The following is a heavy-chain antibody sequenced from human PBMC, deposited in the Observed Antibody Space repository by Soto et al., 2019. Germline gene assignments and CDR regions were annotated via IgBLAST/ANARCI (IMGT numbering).Heavy chain of an antibody. CDR3: ARLREYDILTGYLYYFDY. J-gene: IGHJ4*02. V-gene: IGHV4-59*08. Sequence: SETLSLTCTVSGGSISNFYWSWIRQPPGKGLEWIGYIYYSGSTNYNPSLKSRVTISVDTSKNQFSLKLSSVTAADTAVYYCARLREYDILTGYLYYFDYWGQGTLVTVS. CDR2: IYYSGST. D-gene: IGHD3-9*01. CDR1: GGSISNFY.